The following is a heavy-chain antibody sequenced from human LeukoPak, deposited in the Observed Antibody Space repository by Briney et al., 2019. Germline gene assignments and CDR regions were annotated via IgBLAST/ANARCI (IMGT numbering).Heavy chain of an antibody. CDR1: GGTFSSYA. CDR2: IIPILGIA. V-gene: IGHV1-69*04. CDR3: AREDLRGVPLGY. J-gene: IGHJ4*02. Sequence: SVKVSCKASGGTFSSYAISWLRQAPGQGLEWMGRIIPILGIANYAQKFQGRVTITADKSTSTAYMELSSLRSEDTAVYYCAREDLRGVPLGYWGQGTLVTVSS. D-gene: IGHD3-10*01.